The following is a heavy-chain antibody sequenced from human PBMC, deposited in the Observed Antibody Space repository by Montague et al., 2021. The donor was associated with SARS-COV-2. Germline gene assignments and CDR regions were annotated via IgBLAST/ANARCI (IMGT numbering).Heavy chain of an antibody. Sequence: SETLSLTCAVYGESLSGYYWSWIRQSLGKGLEWNGEINHSGSTXXXPSXXXRVTISVDTSKKKFSLKLSSVTAADTAVYYCARGSSSRVMVRGKLQYWGQGALVIVSS. CDR1: GESLSGYY. J-gene: IGHJ4*02. V-gene: IGHV4-34*01. CDR3: ARGSSSRVMVRGKLQY. D-gene: IGHD3-10*01. CDR2: INHSGST.